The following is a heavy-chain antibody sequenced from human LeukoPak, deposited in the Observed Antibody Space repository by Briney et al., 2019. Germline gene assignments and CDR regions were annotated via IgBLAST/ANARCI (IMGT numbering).Heavy chain of an antibody. J-gene: IGHJ4*02. Sequence: ASVKVSCKASGYTFTNYHINWVRQATGQGLEWMGWMNPNNGDSGYAQKFQGRVTITRDTSISTSYMERRSLRSDDTAVYFCARTTSFTASGYDYWGQGTLVTVSS. CDR2: MNPNNGDS. CDR1: GYTFTNYH. V-gene: IGHV1-8*03. CDR3: ARTTSFTASGYDY. D-gene: IGHD6-25*01.